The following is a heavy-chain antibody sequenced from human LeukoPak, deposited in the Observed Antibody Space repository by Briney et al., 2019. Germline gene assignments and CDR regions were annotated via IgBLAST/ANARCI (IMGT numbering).Heavy chain of an antibody. V-gene: IGHV1-46*01. Sequence: ASVKVSCKASGYTFTSYYMHWVRQAPGQGLEWMGIIKPSGGSTSYAQKFQGRVTMTRDTSTSTVYMELSSLRSEDTAVYYCAVNYDSSGYYPNFDYWGQGTLVTVSS. J-gene: IGHJ4*02. CDR3: AVNYDSSGYYPNFDY. CDR2: IKPSGGST. CDR1: GYTFTSYY. D-gene: IGHD3-22*01.